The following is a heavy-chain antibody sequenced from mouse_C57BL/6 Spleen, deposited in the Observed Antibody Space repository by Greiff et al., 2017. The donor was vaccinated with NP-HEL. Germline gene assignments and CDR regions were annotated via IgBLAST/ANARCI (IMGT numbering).Heavy chain of an antibody. Sequence: VHLVESGPELVKPGASVKISCKASGYAFSSSWMNWVKQRPGKGLEWIGRIYPGDGDTNYNGKFKGKATLTADKSSSTAYMQLSSLTSEDSAVYFCARGGRYWYFDVWGTGTTVTVSA. CDR1: GYAFSSSW. CDR2: IYPGDGDT. CDR3: ARGGRYWYFDV. V-gene: IGHV1-82*01. J-gene: IGHJ1*03.